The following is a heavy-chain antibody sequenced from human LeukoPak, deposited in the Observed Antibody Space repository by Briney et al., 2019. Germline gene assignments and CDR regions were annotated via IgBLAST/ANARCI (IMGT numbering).Heavy chain of an antibody. Sequence: PGGSLRLSCAASGFTFSSYSMNWVRQAPGKGLEWVSSISSSSSYIYYADSVKGRFTISRDTAKNSLYLQMNSLRAEDTAVYYCARDSDYVWGSYREDDAFDIWGQGTMVTVSS. CDR3: ARDSDYVWGSYREDDAFDI. J-gene: IGHJ3*02. V-gene: IGHV3-21*01. D-gene: IGHD3-16*02. CDR2: ISSSSSYI. CDR1: GFTFSSYS.